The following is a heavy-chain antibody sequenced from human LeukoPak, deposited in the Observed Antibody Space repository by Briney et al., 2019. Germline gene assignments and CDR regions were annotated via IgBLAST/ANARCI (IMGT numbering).Heavy chain of an antibody. V-gene: IGHV4-59*01. CDR1: GGSISSYY. J-gene: IGHJ4*02. CDR2: IYYSGST. D-gene: IGHD3-16*01. Sequence: SETLSLTCTVSGGSISSYYWSWIRQPPGKGLEWIGYIYYSGSTNYNPSLKSRVTISVDTSKDQFSLKLSSVTAADTAVYYCAREVWGSIDYWGQGTLVTVSS. CDR3: AREVWGSIDY.